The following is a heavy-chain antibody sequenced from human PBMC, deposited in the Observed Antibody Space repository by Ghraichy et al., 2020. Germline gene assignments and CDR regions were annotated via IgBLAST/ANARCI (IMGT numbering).Heavy chain of an antibody. J-gene: IGHJ4*02. V-gene: IGHV4-59*01. CDR2: IYYSGST. CDR3: ARDGGGLGY. Sequence: SETLSLTCTVSGGSISSYYWSWIRQPPGKGLEWIGYIYYSGSTNYNPSLKSRVTISVDTSKNQFSLKLSSVTAADTAVYYCARDGGGLGYWGQGTLVTVSS. CDR1: GGSISSYY. D-gene: IGHD3-10*01.